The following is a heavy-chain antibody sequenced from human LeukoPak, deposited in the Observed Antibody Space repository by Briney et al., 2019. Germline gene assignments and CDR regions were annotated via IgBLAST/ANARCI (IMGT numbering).Heavy chain of an antibody. CDR3: ARLFETGYWDY. CDR1: GFTFDDYG. D-gene: IGHD3-9*01. J-gene: IGHJ4*02. V-gene: IGHV3-7*01. Sequence: GGSLRLSCAASGFTFDDYGMSWVRQAPGKGLELVANIKQDGSEKYYVDFVKGRSTISRDNAKHSLYLQMNSVRAEDTAVYYCARLFETGYWDYWGQGTLVTVSS. CDR2: IKQDGSEK.